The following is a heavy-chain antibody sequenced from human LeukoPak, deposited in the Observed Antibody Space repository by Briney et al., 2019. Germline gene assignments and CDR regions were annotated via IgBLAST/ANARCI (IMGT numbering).Heavy chain of an antibody. CDR3: ARDRGIAEADSFDP. D-gene: IGHD6-13*01. V-gene: IGHV1-18*01. CDR2: IDTYSGKT. CDR1: GYTYTTDG. J-gene: IGHJ5*02. Sequence: ASVKVSCKASGYTYTTDGISWVRQAPGQGPEWMGWIDTYSGKTKYAQKFQGRVTMTSDTSTSTAYMELRSLRSDDTAVYYCARDRGIAEADSFDPWGQGTLVTVSS.